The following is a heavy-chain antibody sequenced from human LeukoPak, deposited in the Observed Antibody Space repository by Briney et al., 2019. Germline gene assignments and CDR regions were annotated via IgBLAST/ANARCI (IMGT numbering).Heavy chain of an antibody. V-gene: IGHV3-74*01. CDR1: GFTFSNYW. CDR3: AKIGVVIATDN. CDR2: INSDGTST. J-gene: IGHJ4*02. Sequence: KAGGSLRLSCVASGFTFSNYWMHWVRQTPGKGLVWVSRINSDGTSTSYADSVKGRFTISRDNAKNTLYLQMNSLRAEDTAVYYCAKIGVVIATDNWGQGTLVTVSS. D-gene: IGHD3-3*01.